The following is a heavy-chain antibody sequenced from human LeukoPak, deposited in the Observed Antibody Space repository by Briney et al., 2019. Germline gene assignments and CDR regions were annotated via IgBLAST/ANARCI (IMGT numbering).Heavy chain of an antibody. CDR3: ARGLRKHQLPMGS. D-gene: IGHD2-2*01. CDR2: INHSGST. J-gene: IGHJ5*02. Sequence: SETLSLTCAVYGGSFSGYYWSWIRQPPGKGLEWIGEINHSGSTNYNPSLKSRVTISVDTSKNQFSLKLSSVTAADTAVYYCARGLRKHQLPMGSWGQGTLVTVSS. CDR1: GGSFSGYY. V-gene: IGHV4-34*01.